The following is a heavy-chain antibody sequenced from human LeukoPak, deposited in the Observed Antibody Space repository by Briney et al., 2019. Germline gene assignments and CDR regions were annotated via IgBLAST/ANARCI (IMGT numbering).Heavy chain of an antibody. V-gene: IGHV1-2*02. CDR3: ARRRPVAGPPLIGIRSISTPGWFDP. CDR1: GYTFTGYY. D-gene: IGHD6-19*01. CDR2: INPNSGGT. Sequence: GASVKVSCKASGYTFTGYYMHWVRQAPGQGLEWMGWINPNSGGTNYAQKFQGRVTMTRDTSISTAYMELSRLRSDDTAVYYCARRRPVAGPPLIGIRSISTPGWFDPWGQGTLVTVSS. J-gene: IGHJ5*02.